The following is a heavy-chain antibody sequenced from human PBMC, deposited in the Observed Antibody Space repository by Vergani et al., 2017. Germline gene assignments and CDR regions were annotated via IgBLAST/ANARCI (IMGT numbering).Heavy chain of an antibody. J-gene: IGHJ4*02. Sequence: QVQLVQSGAEVKKPGSSVKVSCKASGGTFSSYTISLVRQAPGQGLEWMGRIIPILGIANYAQKFQGRVTITADKSTSTAYMELSSLRSEDTAVYYCAGNYGDYGIDYWGQGTLVTVSS. CDR1: GGTFSSYT. V-gene: IGHV1-69*02. CDR2: IIPILGIA. D-gene: IGHD4-17*01. CDR3: AGNYGDYGIDY.